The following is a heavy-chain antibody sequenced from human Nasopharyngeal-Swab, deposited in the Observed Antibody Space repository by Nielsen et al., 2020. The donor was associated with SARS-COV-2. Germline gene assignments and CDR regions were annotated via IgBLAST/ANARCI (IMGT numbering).Heavy chain of an antibody. J-gene: IGHJ2*01. Sequence: WIRQPPGKGLEWIGYIYYSGSTNYNPSLKSRVTISVDTSKNQFSLKLSSVTAADTAVYYCARGGNYGLYSGYDPMATTYWYFDLWGRSTLVTVSS. CDR3: ARGGNYGLYSGYDPMATTYWYFDL. CDR2: IYYSGST. D-gene: IGHD5-12*01. V-gene: IGHV4-59*01.